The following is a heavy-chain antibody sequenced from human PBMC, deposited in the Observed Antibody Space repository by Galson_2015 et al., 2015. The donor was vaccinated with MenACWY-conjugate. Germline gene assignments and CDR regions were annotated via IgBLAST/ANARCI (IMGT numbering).Heavy chain of an antibody. Sequence: SLRLSCAASGFTFGSFAMSWVRQAPGKGLEWVSALSDRGGHPHYPDSAKGPFAIPRDQSMRTLYLPMSSLRAEDTAVYYCAKVAGYCSDDTCYSDYWGQGTLVTVSS. J-gene: IGHJ4*02. D-gene: IGHD2-15*01. CDR1: GFTFGSFA. V-gene: IGHV3-23*01. CDR3: AKVAGYCSDDTCYSDY. CDR2: LSDRGGHP.